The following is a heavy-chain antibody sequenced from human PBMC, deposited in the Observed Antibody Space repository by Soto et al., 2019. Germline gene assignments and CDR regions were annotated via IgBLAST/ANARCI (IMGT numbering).Heavy chain of an antibody. CDR3: AREMVLVYGDAFAI. CDR1: GYTFTSYG. Sequence: GAPVKVSCKASGYTFTSYGISWVRQAPGQGLEWRGWVSAYNGDTNDAQKLQGRVTMTPDTSTSTAYMALRSLRSADTAVYYCAREMVLVYGDAFAIWGQGTMVTVSS. CDR2: VSAYNGDT. J-gene: IGHJ3*02. V-gene: IGHV1-18*01. D-gene: IGHD2-8*01.